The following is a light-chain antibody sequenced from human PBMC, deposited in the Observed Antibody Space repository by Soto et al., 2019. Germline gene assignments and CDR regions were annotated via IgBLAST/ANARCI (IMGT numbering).Light chain of an antibody. J-gene: IGKJ1*01. CDR1: QSVSTSH. CDR2: AAS. Sequence: EIVLTQSPGTLSLSPGERATLSCRPSQSVSTSHLGWYQQKPGQAPRLLIYAASSRATGIPDRFSGSGSGTDFTLTISRLEPEDFADYYCLQCGSTPLTFGQGTKVELK. CDR3: LQCGSTPLT. V-gene: IGKV3-20*01.